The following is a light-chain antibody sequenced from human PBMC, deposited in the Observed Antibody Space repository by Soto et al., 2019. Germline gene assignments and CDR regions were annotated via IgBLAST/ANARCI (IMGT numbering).Light chain of an antibody. V-gene: IGLV2-14*01. Sequence: QSALTQPASVSGSPGQPITISCTGTSSDVGGYNYVSWYQQYPGKAPKLMIYEVSNRPSGVSNRFSGSKSGNTASLTISGLQAEDEADYYCSSYTSSSVVFGGGTKVTVL. CDR2: EVS. CDR1: SSDVGGYNY. J-gene: IGLJ3*02. CDR3: SSYTSSSVV.